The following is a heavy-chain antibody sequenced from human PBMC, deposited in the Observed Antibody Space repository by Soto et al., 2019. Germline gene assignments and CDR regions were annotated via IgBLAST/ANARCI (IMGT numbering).Heavy chain of an antibody. V-gene: IGHV3-20*04. D-gene: IGHD6-13*01. J-gene: IGHJ3*02. CDR1: GFTFDDYG. Sequence: RPGGSLRLSCAASGFTFDDYGMSWVRQAPGKGLEWVSGINWNGGSTGYADSVKGRFTISRDNAKNSLYLQMNSLRAEDTALYYCARGGSSSWYPAFEIWGQGTMVTVSS. CDR3: ARGGSSSWYPAFEI. CDR2: INWNGGST.